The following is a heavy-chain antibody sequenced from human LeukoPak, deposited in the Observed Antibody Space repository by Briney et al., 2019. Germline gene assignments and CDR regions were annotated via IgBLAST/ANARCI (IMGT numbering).Heavy chain of an antibody. V-gene: IGHV1-18*01. CDR1: GYTFTIYG. CDR2: ISAYNGNT. D-gene: IGHD1-26*01. CDR3: ARDSSLGGSYQRWFDY. J-gene: IGHJ4*02. Sequence: ASVKVSFKASGYTFTIYGISWVRQAPGQGLEWMGWISAYNGNTNYAQKLQGRVTMTTDTSTSTAYMELRSLRSDDTAVYYCARDSSLGGSYQRWFDYWGQGTLVTVSS.